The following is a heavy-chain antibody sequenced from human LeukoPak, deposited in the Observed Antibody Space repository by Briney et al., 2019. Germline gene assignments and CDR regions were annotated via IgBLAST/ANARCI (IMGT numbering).Heavy chain of an antibody. J-gene: IGHJ4*02. CDR1: GASISTNSYY. CDR2: IYYSGST. D-gene: IGHD3-22*01. Sequence: SETLSLTCTVSGASISTNSYYWGWIRQPPGKGLEWIGSIYYSGSTYYNPSLKSRVTISIDTSKNQFSLRLRSVTAADTAVYYCAREVLYDSTGYYLWGQGTVVTVSS. V-gene: IGHV4-39*07. CDR3: AREVLYDSTGYYL.